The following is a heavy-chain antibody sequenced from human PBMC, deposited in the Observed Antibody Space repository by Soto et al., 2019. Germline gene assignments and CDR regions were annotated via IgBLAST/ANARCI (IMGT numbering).Heavy chain of an antibody. Sequence: SETLSLTCTVSGGSISSSSYYWGWIRQPPGKGLEWIGSIYYSGSTYYNPSLKSRVTISVDTSKNQFSLKLSSVTAADTAVYYCARLRYFDWLLSYFDYWGQGTLVTVSS. CDR2: IYYSGST. CDR3: ARLRYFDWLLSYFDY. V-gene: IGHV4-39*01. D-gene: IGHD3-9*01. J-gene: IGHJ4*02. CDR1: GGSISSSSYY.